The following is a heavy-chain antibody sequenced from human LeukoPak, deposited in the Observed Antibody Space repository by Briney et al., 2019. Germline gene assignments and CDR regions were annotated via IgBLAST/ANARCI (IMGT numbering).Heavy chain of an antibody. CDR1: GGSFSGYY. Sequence: SPSETLSLTCAVYGGSFSGYYWSWIRQPPGKGLEWIGEINHSGSTNYNPSLKSRVTIAVDTSKNQFSLKLSSVTAADTAVYYCARWHEGVDIHLLGDAFDIWGQGTMVTVSS. CDR3: ARWHEGVDIHLLGDAFDI. D-gene: IGHD2-2*03. CDR2: INHSGST. J-gene: IGHJ3*02. V-gene: IGHV4-34*01.